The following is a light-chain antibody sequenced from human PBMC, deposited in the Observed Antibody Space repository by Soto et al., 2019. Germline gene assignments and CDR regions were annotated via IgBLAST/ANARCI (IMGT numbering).Light chain of an antibody. J-gene: IGKJ1*01. CDR1: QSTGTY. CDR2: GAS. CDR3: QQSYSTPT. Sequence: DIQVTQSPSSLSASVGDRVTITCRASQSTGTYLNWYHQKPGKAPQLLIYGASTLQSGVPSRFSASGSGTHFTLTINSLQPEDFGTYSCQQSYSTPTFGQGTKVDIK. V-gene: IGKV1-39*01.